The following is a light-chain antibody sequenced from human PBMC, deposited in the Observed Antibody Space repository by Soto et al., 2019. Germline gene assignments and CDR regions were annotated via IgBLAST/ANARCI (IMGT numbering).Light chain of an antibody. V-gene: IGKV3-15*01. J-gene: IGKJ1*01. CDR3: QQYNNWPRT. Sequence: EIAMTQSPATLSVSPGERATLSCRASQSISNNLAWYQQKPGQAPRLLIYGASTRATGIPARFSGSGSGTEFTLTISSLQSEDFAVYYCQQYNNWPRTFGQGTKVEIK. CDR1: QSISNN. CDR2: GAS.